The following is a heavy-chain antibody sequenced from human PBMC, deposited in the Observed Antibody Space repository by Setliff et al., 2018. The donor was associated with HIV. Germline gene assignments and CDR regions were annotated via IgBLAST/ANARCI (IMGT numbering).Heavy chain of an antibody. CDR3: ARDPTGGAARFDY. D-gene: IGHD6-6*01. J-gene: IGHJ4*02. CDR2: IGPSGSST. Sequence: ASVKVSCKTSAYTFNSYYMHWIRQAPGQGLEWMGLIGPSGSSTTYAQNFQGRVTMSRDTSTNTVYMELSSLRSEDTAVYYCARDPTGGAARFDYWGQGTLVTVSS. CDR1: AYTFNSYY. V-gene: IGHV1-46*02.